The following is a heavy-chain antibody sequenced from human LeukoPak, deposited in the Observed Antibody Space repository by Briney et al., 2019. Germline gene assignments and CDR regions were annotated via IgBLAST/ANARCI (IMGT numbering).Heavy chain of an antibody. Sequence: GGSLRLSCAASGFTFSSYAMRWVRQAPGKGLEWVSAISGSGGSTYYADSVKGRFTISRDNSKNTLYLQMNSLRAEDTAVYYCAKGISLWFGEFVAWGQGTLVTVSS. CDR2: ISGSGGST. D-gene: IGHD3-10*01. CDR3: AKGISLWFGEFVA. V-gene: IGHV3-23*01. CDR1: GFTFSSYA. J-gene: IGHJ5*02.